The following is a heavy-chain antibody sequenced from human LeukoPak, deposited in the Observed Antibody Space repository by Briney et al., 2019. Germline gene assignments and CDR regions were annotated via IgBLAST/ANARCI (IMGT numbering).Heavy chain of an antibody. J-gene: IGHJ5*02. CDR3: AKYWGGYPFHWFDP. D-gene: IGHD7-27*01. V-gene: IGHV4-39*01. CDR1: GDFISSSSYY. Sequence: SETLSLTCTVSGDFISSSSYYWGWIRQPPGKGLEWIGSIYYSGTTYYNPSLKSRVTISVDTSKSQFSLKLSSVTAADTAVYYCAKYWGGYPFHWFDPWGQGTLVIVSS. CDR2: IYYSGTT.